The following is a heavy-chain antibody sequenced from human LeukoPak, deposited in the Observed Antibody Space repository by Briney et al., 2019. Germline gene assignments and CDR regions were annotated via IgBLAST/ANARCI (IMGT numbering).Heavy chain of an antibody. CDR3: ARLVPAATPDSKNRDC. D-gene: IGHD2-2*01. J-gene: IGHJ4*02. CDR2: IRYDGTNK. V-gene: IGHV3-30*02. Sequence: GGSLRLSCAASGFIFSNYAMHWVRQAPGKGPEWVAFIRYDGTNKYYADSVKGRFTISRDNSKNTLYLQVNSLRAEDTAVYYCARLVPAATPDSKNRDCWGQGTLVTVSS. CDR1: GFIFSNYA.